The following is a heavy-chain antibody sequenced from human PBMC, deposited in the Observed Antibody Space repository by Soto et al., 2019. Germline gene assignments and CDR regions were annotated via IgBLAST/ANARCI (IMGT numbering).Heavy chain of an antibody. CDR2: ISYDGSNK. V-gene: IGHV3-30*18. CDR1: GFTFSSYG. Sequence: QVQLVESGGGVVQPGRSLRLSCAASGFTFSSYGMHWVRQAPGNGLEWVAVISYDGSNKYYADSVNGRFTISRDNSKNPLYLQMNSLRAEDTAVYYCAKDHLRYYYDSSGYYFQHWGQGTLVTVSS. CDR3: AKDHLRYYYDSSGYYFQH. D-gene: IGHD3-22*01. J-gene: IGHJ1*01.